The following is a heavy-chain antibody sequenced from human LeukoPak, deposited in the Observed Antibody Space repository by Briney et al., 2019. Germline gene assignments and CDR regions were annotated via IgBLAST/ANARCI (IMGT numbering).Heavy chain of an antibody. CDR3: ATQSSGYYWYFDL. D-gene: IGHD6-19*01. V-gene: IGHV4-4*07. Sequence: SETLSLTCTASGGSISSYYWSWIRQPAGKGLEWIGRIYTSGSTNYNPSLKSRVTTSVDTSKNQFSLKLSSVTAADTAVYYCATQSSGYYWYFDLWGRGTLVTVSS. CDR1: GGSISSYY. J-gene: IGHJ2*01. CDR2: IYTSGST.